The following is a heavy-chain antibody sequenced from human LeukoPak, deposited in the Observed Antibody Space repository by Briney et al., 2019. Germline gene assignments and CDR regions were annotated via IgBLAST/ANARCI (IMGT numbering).Heavy chain of an antibody. Sequence: PSETLSLTCTVAGISISDFHWSWLRQSPEKGLEWIGWITNRGDANYNPSLESRLAMSADTSKSQLSLRVTSVTDADTAAYYCARHVEHAAYFHHWGQGKLVTVSS. CDR3: ARHVEHAAYFHH. CDR1: GISISDFH. D-gene: IGHD1/OR15-1a*01. CDR2: ITNRGDA. J-gene: IGHJ4*02. V-gene: IGHV4-59*08.